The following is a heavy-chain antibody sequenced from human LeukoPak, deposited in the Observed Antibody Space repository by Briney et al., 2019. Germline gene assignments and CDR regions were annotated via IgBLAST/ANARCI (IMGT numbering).Heavy chain of an antibody. D-gene: IGHD5-12*01. CDR1: EFTFSSYW. CDR3: ARDGRGYSGSTPFDY. V-gene: IGHV3-7*01. CDR2: IKEGGSEK. Sequence: GGSLRLSCAASEFTFSSYWMSWVRQAPGKGLEWVANIKEGGSEKYYVDSVKGRFTISRDNAKNSLYLQMNSLRAEDTAVYYCARDGRGYSGSTPFDYWGQGTLVIVSS. J-gene: IGHJ4*02.